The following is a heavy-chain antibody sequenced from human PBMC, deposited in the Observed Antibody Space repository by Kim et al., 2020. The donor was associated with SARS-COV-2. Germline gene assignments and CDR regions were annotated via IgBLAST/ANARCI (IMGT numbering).Heavy chain of an antibody. Sequence: GGSLRLSCAASGFTFSSYAMSWVRQAPGKGLEWVSAISGSGGSTYYADSVKGRFTISRDNSKNTLYLQMNSLRAEDTAVYYCAKEGEARIVGATGHSHYFDYWGQGTLVTVSS. CDR1: GFTFSSYA. V-gene: IGHV3-23*01. D-gene: IGHD1-26*01. CDR2: ISGSGGST. J-gene: IGHJ4*02. CDR3: AKEGEARIVGATGHSHYFDY.